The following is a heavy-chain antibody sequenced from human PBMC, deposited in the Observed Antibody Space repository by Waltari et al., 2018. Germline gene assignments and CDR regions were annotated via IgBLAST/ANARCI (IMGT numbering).Heavy chain of an antibody. Sequence: QVPLVQSGAEVKTPESSVKVSCKASGGTFSSYAINWVLQAPGQGLEWMGGIIPIFGKANYAQKFQGRVTITTDESTSTAYMELSSLRSEDTAVYYCARASSGATLGYYGMGVWGQGTTVTVSS. J-gene: IGHJ6*02. CDR3: ARASSGATLGYYGMGV. CDR2: IIPIFGKA. V-gene: IGHV1-69*05. D-gene: IGHD1-26*01. CDR1: GGTFSSYA.